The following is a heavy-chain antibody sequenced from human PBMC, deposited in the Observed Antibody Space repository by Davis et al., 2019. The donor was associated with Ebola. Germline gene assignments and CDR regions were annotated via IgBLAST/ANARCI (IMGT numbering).Heavy chain of an antibody. CDR2: IKSDGPTK. J-gene: IGHJ3*01. CDR3: ARGACRGGSCYPNDYGDVFDF. CDR1: GFAFSNFA. V-gene: IGHV3-74*01. D-gene: IGHD2-15*01. Sequence: HTGGPLRLSCAASGFAFSNFAMHWVRQAPGKGLVWVSRIKSDGPTKSYADSVKGRFTISRDNAKNTLFLQMNSLRAEDTAVFYCARGACRGGSCYPNDYGDVFDFWGQGTMVTVSS.